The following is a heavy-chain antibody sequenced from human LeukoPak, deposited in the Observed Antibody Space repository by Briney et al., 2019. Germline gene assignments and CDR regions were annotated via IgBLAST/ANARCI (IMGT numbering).Heavy chain of an antibody. CDR2: ISWNSGSI. V-gene: IGHV3-9*01. CDR1: GFTFDDYA. CDR3: AKSVRGGDLRSYFDY. D-gene: IGHD2-21*02. J-gene: IGHJ4*02. Sequence: GGSLRLSCAASGFTFDDYAMHWVRQAPGKGLEWVSGISWNSGSIGYADSVKGRFTISRDNAKNSLYLQMNSLRAEDTALYYCAKSVRGGDLRSYFDYWGQGTLVTVSS.